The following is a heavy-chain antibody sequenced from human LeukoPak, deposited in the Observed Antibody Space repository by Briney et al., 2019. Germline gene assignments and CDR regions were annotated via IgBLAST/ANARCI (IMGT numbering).Heavy chain of an antibody. Sequence: GGSLRLSCAASGFTFSSYAMSWVRQAPGKGLEWVSAISGSGGSTYYADSVRGRFTISRDNSKNTLYLQMNSLRVEDTAVYYCAKDREYDFWSASSFDYWGQGTLVTVSS. J-gene: IGHJ4*02. CDR3: AKDREYDFWSASSFDY. D-gene: IGHD3-3*01. CDR2: ISGSGGST. V-gene: IGHV3-23*01. CDR1: GFTFSSYA.